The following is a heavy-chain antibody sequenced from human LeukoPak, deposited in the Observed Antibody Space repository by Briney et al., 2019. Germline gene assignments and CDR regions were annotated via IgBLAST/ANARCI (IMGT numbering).Heavy chain of an antibody. Sequence: SETLSLTCTVSGYSISSGYYWGWIRQPPGKGLEWIGSIYHSGSTYYNPSLKSRVTISVDTSKNQFSLKLSSVTAADTAVYYCARVVGATFDYWGQGTLVTVSS. CDR3: ARVVGATFDY. CDR1: GYSISSGYY. CDR2: IYHSGST. V-gene: IGHV4-38-2*02. J-gene: IGHJ4*02. D-gene: IGHD1-26*01.